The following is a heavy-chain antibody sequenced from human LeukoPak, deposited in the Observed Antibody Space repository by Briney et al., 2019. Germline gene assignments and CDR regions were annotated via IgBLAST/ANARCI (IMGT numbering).Heavy chain of an antibody. CDR3: ARALGTMVRGVIMSPLGY. J-gene: IGHJ4*02. Sequence: ASVKVSCKASGYTFTGYYMHWVRQAPGQGLEWMGWINPNSGGTNYAQKFQGRVTMTRDTSISTAYMELSWLRSDDTAVYYCARALGTMVRGVIMSPLGYWGQGTLVTVSS. CDR2: INPNSGGT. CDR1: GYTFTGYY. V-gene: IGHV1-2*02. D-gene: IGHD3-10*01.